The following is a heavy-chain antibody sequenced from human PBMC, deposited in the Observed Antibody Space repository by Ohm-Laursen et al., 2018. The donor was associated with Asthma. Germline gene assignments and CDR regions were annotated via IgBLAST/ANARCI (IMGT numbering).Heavy chain of an antibody. CDR2: ISYNGST. CDR1: GGSVTSGGYY. CDR3: ARDRGYSSSSPYYYYGMDV. Sequence: SQTLSLTCTVSGGSVTSGGYYWSWIRQPPGKGLEWIGYISYNGSTNYNPSLKSRVTISVDTSKNQFSLKLSSVTAADTAVYYCARDRGYSSSSPYYYYGMDVWGQGTTVTVSS. D-gene: IGHD6-6*01. V-gene: IGHV4-61*08. J-gene: IGHJ6*02.